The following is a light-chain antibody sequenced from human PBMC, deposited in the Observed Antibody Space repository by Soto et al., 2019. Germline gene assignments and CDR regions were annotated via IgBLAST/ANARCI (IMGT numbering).Light chain of an antibody. Sequence: DIQVTQSPSTLSASVGDRVTITCRASESIKAWLAWYQQKPGKAPKLMIYDASSLKGGVPSRFSGSGSGTEFTLTTSSLQPDDFATDYCQQYNNGWTFGQGTKVELK. CDR3: QQYNNGWT. CDR1: ESIKAW. J-gene: IGKJ1*01. CDR2: DAS. V-gene: IGKV1-5*01.